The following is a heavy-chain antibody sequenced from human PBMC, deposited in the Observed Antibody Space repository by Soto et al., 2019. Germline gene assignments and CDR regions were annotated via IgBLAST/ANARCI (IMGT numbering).Heavy chain of an antibody. V-gene: IGHV1-8*01. CDR1: GYTFTSYD. J-gene: IGHJ4*02. CDR2: MNPNSGDT. D-gene: IGHD6-19*01. CDR3: ARCSYSSGWLAN. Sequence: ASVKVSCKASGYTFTSYDINWVRQATGQGLEWMGWMNPNSGDTGYAQKFQGRVTMTRNTSITTAYMELSSLRSEDTAMYYCARCSYSSGWLANWGQGTLVTVAS.